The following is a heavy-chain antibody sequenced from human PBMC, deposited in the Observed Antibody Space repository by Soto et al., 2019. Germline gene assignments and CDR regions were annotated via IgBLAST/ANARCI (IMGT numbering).Heavy chain of an antibody. V-gene: IGHV3-74*01. J-gene: IGHJ4*02. D-gene: IGHD6-19*01. Sequence: EVQLVESGGGVVQPGVSLSLSCAASGFTFNSYWMHWVRQVPGKGLECVSRIDGDGTTTHYADSVKGRFTISRANAKNTLYLQMNSLRAEDSAVCRCARRIAVACTYGHWGQGTLVTVSS. CDR1: GFTFNSYW. CDR3: ARRIAVACTYGH. CDR2: IDGDGTTT.